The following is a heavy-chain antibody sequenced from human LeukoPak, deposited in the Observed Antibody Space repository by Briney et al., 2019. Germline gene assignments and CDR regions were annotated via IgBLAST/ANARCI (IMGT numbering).Heavy chain of an antibody. J-gene: IGHJ6*02. CDR2: MNPNSGNS. V-gene: IGHV1-8*01. CDR1: GYTFTSYD. Sequence: ASVKVSCKASGYTFTSYDINWVRQATGQGLEWMGWMNPNSGNSGYAQKFQGRVTMTKNTSISTAYMELSSLRSEDTAVYYCARGRPYYYDSSGWPYYFYGMDVWGQGTTVTVSS. D-gene: IGHD3-22*01. CDR3: ARGRPYYYDSSGWPYYFYGMDV.